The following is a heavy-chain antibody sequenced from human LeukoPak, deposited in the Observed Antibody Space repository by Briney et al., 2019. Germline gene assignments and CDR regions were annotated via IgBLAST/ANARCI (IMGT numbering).Heavy chain of an antibody. Sequence: GGSLRLSCAASGITFSSYGMSWVRQALGKGLEWVSSISSTGGTTYYADSVKGRFTISRDNSKNTLYLQMNSLRAEDTAIYYCAKNGDRGAYCTGGTCYPYFYYYTDVWGKGTTVTI. CDR2: ISSTGGTT. V-gene: IGHV3-23*01. CDR1: GITFSSYG. CDR3: AKNGDRGAYCTGGTCYPYFYYYTDV. D-gene: IGHD2-15*01. J-gene: IGHJ6*03.